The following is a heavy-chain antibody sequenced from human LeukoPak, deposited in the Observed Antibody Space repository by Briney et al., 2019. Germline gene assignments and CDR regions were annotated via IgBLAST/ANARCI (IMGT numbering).Heavy chain of an antibody. Sequence: PSETLSLTCAVYGGFFSGYYWSWIRQPPGKGLEWIGEINHSGSTNYNPSLKSRVTISVDTSKNQFSLKLSSVTAADTAVYYCARGAMTPDYWGQGTLVTVSS. D-gene: IGHD2-2*01. V-gene: IGHV4-34*01. CDR1: GGFFSGYY. J-gene: IGHJ4*02. CDR3: ARGAMTPDY. CDR2: INHSGST.